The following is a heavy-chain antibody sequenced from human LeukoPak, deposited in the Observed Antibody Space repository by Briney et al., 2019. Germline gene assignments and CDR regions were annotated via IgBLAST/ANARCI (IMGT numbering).Heavy chain of an antibody. J-gene: IGHJ6*03. CDR2: INHSGST. CDR1: GGSFSGYY. Sequence: PSETLSLTCAVYGGSFSGYYWSWIRQPPGKGLEWIGAINHSGSTNYNPSLKSRVTISVDTSKNQFSLKLSSVTAADTAVYYCARGKPGGGDYYYYYMDVWGKGTTVTVSS. CDR3: ARGKPGGGDYYYYYMDV. V-gene: IGHV4-34*01. D-gene: IGHD3-16*01.